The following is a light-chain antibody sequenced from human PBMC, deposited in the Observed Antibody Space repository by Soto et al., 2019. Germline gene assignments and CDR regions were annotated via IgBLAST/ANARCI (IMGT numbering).Light chain of an antibody. V-gene: IGKV3-20*01. Sequence: EIVLTQSPGTLSLSPGERATLFCRASQTITTSQLAWYQQKPGQAPRVLIFGASNRATGIPDRFSGSGSGTDFTLTISRLEPEDFAMYYCQQYAGSPRTFGQGTKGDIK. CDR3: QQYAGSPRT. CDR1: QTITTSQ. CDR2: GAS. J-gene: IGKJ1*01.